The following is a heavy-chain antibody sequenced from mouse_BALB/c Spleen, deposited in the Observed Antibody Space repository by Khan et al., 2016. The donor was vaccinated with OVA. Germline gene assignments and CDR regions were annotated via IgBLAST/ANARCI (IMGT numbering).Heavy chain of an antibody. CDR3: ARRNYFGYTFAY. CDR2: ISPGSGDP. J-gene: IGHJ3*01. CDR1: GYSFTDYY. D-gene: IGHD1-2*01. Sequence: QVQLQQSGAELARPGASVKLSCKASGYSFTDYYINWVKQRTGQGLEWIGEISPGSGDPYYNEKFKGKATLTADQSSSTAYLQLSSLTSEAYAVYFCARRNYFGYTFAYWGQGTLVTVAA. V-gene: IGHV1-77*01.